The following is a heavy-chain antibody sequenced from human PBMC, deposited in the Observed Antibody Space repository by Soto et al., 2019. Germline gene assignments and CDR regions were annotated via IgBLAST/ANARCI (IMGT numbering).Heavy chain of an antibody. J-gene: IGHJ4*02. D-gene: IGHD1-26*01. CDR2: IYYSGST. V-gene: IGHV4-61*01. Sequence: PSETLSLTCTVSGGSVSSGSYYWSWIRQPPGKGLEWIGYIYYSGSTNYIPSLKSRVTISADTSKNQFSLKVSSVTAADTAVYYCARESTTFDYWGQGMLVTVSS. CDR1: GGSVSSGSYY. CDR3: ARESTTFDY.